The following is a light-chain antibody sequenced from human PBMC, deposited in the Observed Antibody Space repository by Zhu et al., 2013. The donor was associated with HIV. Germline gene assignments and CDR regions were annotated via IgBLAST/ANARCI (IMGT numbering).Light chain of an antibody. CDR2: DAS. CDR1: QDINTA. Sequence: AIQLTQSPSSLSASVGDRVSLSCRASQDINTALVWYQQKPGKAPEALIYDASTLETGVPLRFRGSGSGTEFTLTISSLHPDDFATYYCQQYNSYSPITFGQGTRVDIK. CDR3: QQYNSYSPIT. J-gene: IGKJ5*01. V-gene: IGKV1-13*02.